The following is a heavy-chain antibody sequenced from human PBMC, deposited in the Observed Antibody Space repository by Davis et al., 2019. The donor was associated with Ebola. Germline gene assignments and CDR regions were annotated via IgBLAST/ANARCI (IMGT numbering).Heavy chain of an antibody. CDR3: VGGYGTHCDY. J-gene: IGHJ4*02. D-gene: IGHD5-18*01. Sequence: PSETLSLTCTVSGGSISSYYWSWIRQPPGKGLEWIGYIYYSGSTNYNPSLKSRVTISVDTSKNQFSLKLSSVTAADTAVYYCVGGYGTHCDYWGQGTLVTVSS. CDR2: IYYSGST. V-gene: IGHV4-59*08. CDR1: GGSISSYY.